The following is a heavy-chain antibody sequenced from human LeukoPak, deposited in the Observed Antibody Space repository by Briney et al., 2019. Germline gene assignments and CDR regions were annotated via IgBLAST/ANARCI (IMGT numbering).Heavy chain of an antibody. CDR3: ARDQGYSDY. V-gene: IGHV3-48*01. Sequence: GGSLRLSCAASGFTFSSYSINGFRQAPGKGLEWVSYISCSSSTIYYADSVKGRFTISRDNSKNSLYLKMNSLRAEDTAVYYWARDQGYSDYWGQGTLVTVSS. CDR1: GFTFSSYS. CDR2: ISCSSSTI. D-gene: IGHD5-18*01. J-gene: IGHJ4*02.